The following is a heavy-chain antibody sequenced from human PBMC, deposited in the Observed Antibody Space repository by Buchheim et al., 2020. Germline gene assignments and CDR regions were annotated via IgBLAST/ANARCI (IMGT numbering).Heavy chain of an antibody. V-gene: IGHV4-31*03. CDR3: ASTNYYDSSGYQTIEYFQH. Sequence: QVQLQESGPGLVKPSQTLSLTCTVSGGSISSGGYYWSWIRQHPGKGLEWIGYIYYSGSTYYNPSLKSRVTISVDTLKKQFSLKLSSVTAADTAVYYCASTNYYDSSGYQTIEYFQHWGQGTL. D-gene: IGHD3-22*01. J-gene: IGHJ1*01. CDR1: GGSISSGGYY. CDR2: IYYSGST.